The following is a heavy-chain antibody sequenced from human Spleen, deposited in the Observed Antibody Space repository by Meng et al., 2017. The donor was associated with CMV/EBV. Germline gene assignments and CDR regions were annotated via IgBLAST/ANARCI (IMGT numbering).Heavy chain of an antibody. J-gene: IGHJ5*02. D-gene: IGHD1-14*01. CDR1: IRRSSYY. Sequence: IRRSSYYWDWIQQTPGKGLEWIGSIYYSESIDYNPSLKSRVNISLDTSKNQFSLKLKSVTAADTAVYFCARESDYLPDPIMGANWFDPWGQGTLVTVSS. CDR3: ARESDYLPDPIMGANWFDP. V-gene: IGHV4-39*07. CDR2: IYYSESI.